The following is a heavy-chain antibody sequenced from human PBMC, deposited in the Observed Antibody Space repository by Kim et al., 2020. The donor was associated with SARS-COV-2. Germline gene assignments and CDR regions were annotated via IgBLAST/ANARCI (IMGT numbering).Heavy chain of an antibody. V-gene: IGHV1-8*01. CDR2: MNPNSGNT. CDR3: ARARPPRKELTIFGVVIIDDYYYGMDV. D-gene: IGHD3-3*01. Sequence: ASVKVSCKASGYTFTSYDINWVRQATGQGLEWMGWMNPNSGNTGYAQKFQGRVTMTRNTSISTAYMELSSLRSEDTAVYYCARARPPRKELTIFGVVIIDDYYYGMDVWGQGTTVTVSS. CDR1: GYTFTSYD. J-gene: IGHJ6*02.